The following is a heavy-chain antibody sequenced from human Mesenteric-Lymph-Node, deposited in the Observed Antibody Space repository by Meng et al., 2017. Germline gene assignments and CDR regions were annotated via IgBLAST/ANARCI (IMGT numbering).Heavy chain of an antibody. J-gene: IGHJ4*02. CDR3: ARVGDSSGYYTGGFDF. Sequence: QVQLGQAGSELKKPGASGKVSCKASGYPFISDSLNWVRLAPGQGLEWMGCIYTNTGNQTYAQGFTGRFVFSLDTSVSTEYLQISSLKAEDTAVYYCARVGDSSGYYTGGFDFWGQGTLVTVSS. D-gene: IGHD3-22*01. CDR2: IYTNTGNQ. CDR1: GYPFISDS. V-gene: IGHV7-4-1*02.